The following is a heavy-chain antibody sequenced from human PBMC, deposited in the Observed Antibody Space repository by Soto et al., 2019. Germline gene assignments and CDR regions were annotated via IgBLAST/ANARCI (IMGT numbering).Heavy chain of an antibody. V-gene: IGHV1-18*01. CDR1: GYTFTSYS. D-gene: IGHD4-17*01. CDR2: ISSHTGNT. J-gene: IGHJ4*02. Sequence: ASVKVSCKASGYTFTSYSMSWVRQAPGQGLEWMGWISSHTGNTNYAQNLQGRVTMTTDTSTTTVYMELRSLTSDDTAVYYCARDCGTAVTTHYLDFWGQGSLVTVSS. CDR3: ARDCGTAVTTHYLDF.